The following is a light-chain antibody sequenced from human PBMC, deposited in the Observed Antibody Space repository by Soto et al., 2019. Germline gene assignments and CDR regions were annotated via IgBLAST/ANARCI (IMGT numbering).Light chain of an antibody. Sequence: EIVLTQSPGTLSLSPGERATLSCRASQSVSSSYLAWYQQKPGQAPRLLIYGASTRATGIPARFSGSGSRTEFTLTISSLQSEDYAVYYCHQYNNWPPWTFGQGTKV. J-gene: IGKJ1*01. CDR1: QSVSSSY. CDR3: HQYNNWPPWT. CDR2: GAS. V-gene: IGKV3-15*01.